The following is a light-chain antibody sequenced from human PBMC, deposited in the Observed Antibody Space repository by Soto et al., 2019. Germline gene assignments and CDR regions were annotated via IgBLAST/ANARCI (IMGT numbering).Light chain of an antibody. V-gene: IGLV2-23*01. CDR2: EGT. J-gene: IGLJ3*02. Sequence: QSALTQPASVSGSPGQSITISCTGTSSDVGNYNLVSWYQQHPGKAPKLIIYEGTKRPSGVSNRFSVSKSGNTVSLTISGLQAEDEDDYYCCSYAGSSSVVFGGGTKLPVL. CDR1: SSDVGNYNL. CDR3: CSYAGSSSVV.